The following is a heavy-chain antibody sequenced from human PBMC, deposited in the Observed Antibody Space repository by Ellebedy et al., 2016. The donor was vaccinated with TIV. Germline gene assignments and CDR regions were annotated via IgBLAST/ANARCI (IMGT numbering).Heavy chain of an antibody. CDR3: ARDMGRWLQFLGY. CDR1: GFTLTDYY. D-gene: IGHD5-24*01. V-gene: IGHV3-11*04. Sequence: GESLKISCAASGFTLTDYYISWIRQAPGKGLEWVSYISNNNSGSTMYYADSVKGRFTISRDNAKNSVHLQMNSLRAEDTAVYFCARDMGRWLQFLGYWGQGTLVTVSS. CDR2: ISNNNSGSTM. J-gene: IGHJ4*02.